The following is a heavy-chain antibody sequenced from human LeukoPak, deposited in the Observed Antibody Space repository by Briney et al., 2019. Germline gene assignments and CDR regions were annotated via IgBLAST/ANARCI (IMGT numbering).Heavy chain of an antibody. CDR2: MNPNSGNT. J-gene: IGHJ5*02. CDR1: GYTFTSYD. V-gene: IGHV1-8*03. D-gene: IGHD6-13*01. Sequence: ASVKVSCKASGYTFTSYDINWVRQATGQGLEWMGWMNPNSGNTGYAQKFQDRVTITRNTSISTAYMELSSLRSEDTAVYYCARGRIAAAGGGFDPWGQGTLVTVSS. CDR3: ARGRIAAAGGGFDP.